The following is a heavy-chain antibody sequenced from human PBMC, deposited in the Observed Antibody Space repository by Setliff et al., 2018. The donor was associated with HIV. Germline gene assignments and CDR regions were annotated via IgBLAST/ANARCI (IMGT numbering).Heavy chain of an antibody. CDR3: ARFSAQDRSSWYLDY. J-gene: IGHJ4*02. V-gene: IGHV4-31*03. CDR2: IYYSGNT. CDR1: GGSISSGNYY. Sequence: SETLSLTCTVSGGSISSGNYYWSWIRQHPGKGLEWIAYIYYSGNTYYNPSLKSRIIISVDTSKNQFSLRRSSVTAADTAVYYCARFSAQDRSSWYLDYWGQGTRVTVSS. D-gene: IGHD6-13*01.